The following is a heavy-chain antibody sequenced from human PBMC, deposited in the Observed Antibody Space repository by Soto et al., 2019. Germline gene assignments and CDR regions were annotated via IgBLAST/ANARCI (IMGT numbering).Heavy chain of an antibody. Sequence: QSGAEVKEPGSSVRVSCQVSGSTFNNFAFSWERQAHGHGPEWMGGIVVDSNTAEYSQRFQDRVTITADTSTDTLYMELGSLTFEDTAVYYCARAIKRWEVNYYFDFWGQGTLVTVSS. CDR2: IVVDSNTA. D-gene: IGHD1-26*01. CDR3: ARAIKRWEVNYYFDF. V-gene: IGHV1-69*06. J-gene: IGHJ4*02. CDR1: GSTFNNFA.